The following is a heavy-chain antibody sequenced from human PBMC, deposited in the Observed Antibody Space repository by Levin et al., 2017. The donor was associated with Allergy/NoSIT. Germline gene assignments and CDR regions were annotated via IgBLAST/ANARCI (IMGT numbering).Heavy chain of an antibody. Sequence: GGSLRLSCAASGFTFSNYGMHWVRQAPGKGLEWVAAISYHGSDEYYADSVKGRFTISRDNSKNTQFLQMNSLRAEDTAVYYCAKQTYCSAVTCDGVVGRAYYFEYWGQGSLVTVSS. CDR3: AKQTYCSAVTCDGVVGRAYYFEY. J-gene: IGHJ4*02. D-gene: IGHD2-15*01. V-gene: IGHV3-30*18. CDR2: ISYHGSDE. CDR1: GFTFSNYG.